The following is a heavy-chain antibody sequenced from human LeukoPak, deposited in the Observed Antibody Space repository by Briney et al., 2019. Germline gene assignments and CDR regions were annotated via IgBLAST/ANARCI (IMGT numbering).Heavy chain of an antibody. Sequence: EASVKVSCKASGYTFTGYYMHWVRLAPGQGLEWMGWINPNSGGTNYAQKFQGRVTMTRDTSISTAYMELSRLRSDDTAVYYCAREAYSHDILTGYGVWGKGTTVTVSS. CDR1: GYTFTGYY. V-gene: IGHV1-2*02. CDR2: INPNSGGT. J-gene: IGHJ6*04. D-gene: IGHD3-9*01. CDR3: AREAYSHDILTGYGV.